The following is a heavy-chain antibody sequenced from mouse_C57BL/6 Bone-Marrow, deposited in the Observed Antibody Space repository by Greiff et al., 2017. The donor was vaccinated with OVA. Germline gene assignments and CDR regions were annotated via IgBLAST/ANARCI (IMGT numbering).Heavy chain of an antibody. J-gene: IGHJ2*01. V-gene: IGHV1-5*01. CDR2: IYTGNSDT. Sequence: EVQLQQSGTVLARPGASVKLSCKTSGYTFTSYWMHWVKQRPGQGLEWIGAIYTGNSDTSYNQKVKGKAKLTAVKSASTAYMELSSLTNEDSAVYYCTSLRRKGYFDYWGQGTTLTVSS. CDR1: GYTFTSYW. D-gene: IGHD2-12*01. CDR3: TSLRRKGYFDY.